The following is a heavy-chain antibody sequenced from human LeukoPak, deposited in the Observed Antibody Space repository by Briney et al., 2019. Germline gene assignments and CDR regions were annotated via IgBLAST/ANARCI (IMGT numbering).Heavy chain of an antibody. CDR2: ISHIGRT. CDR1: GDSFSSHY. CDR3: ARDLVTVTKGFDI. J-gene: IGHJ3*02. D-gene: IGHD4-17*01. V-gene: IGHV4-59*11. Sequence: SETLSLTCAVPGDSFSSHYWTWIRQSPGTGLEWIGYISHIGRTNYNPSLKSRVTISIDTSKNQFSLKLRSVTAADTAVYYCARDLVTVTKGFDIWGQGTMVSVSS.